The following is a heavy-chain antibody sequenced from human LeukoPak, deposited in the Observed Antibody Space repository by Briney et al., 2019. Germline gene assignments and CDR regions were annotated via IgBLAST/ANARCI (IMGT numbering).Heavy chain of an antibody. J-gene: IGHJ5*02. D-gene: IGHD4-11*01. CDR2: IYPGDSDT. V-gene: IGHV5-51*01. Sequence: GESLKISCKGSGYSFTSYWIGWVRQMPGKGLEWMGIIYPGDSDTRYSPSFQDQVTISADKSISTAYLQWSSLKASDTALYYCARLRRYSNYYLDSWFDPWGEGTLVSVSS. CDR3: ARLRRYSNYYLDSWFDP. CDR1: GYSFTSYW.